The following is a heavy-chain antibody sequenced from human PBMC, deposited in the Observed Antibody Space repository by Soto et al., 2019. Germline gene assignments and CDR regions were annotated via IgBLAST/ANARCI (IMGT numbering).Heavy chain of an antibody. V-gene: IGHV4-59*08. CDR3: ARYQQYFQH. CDR2: IYYNGNT. Sequence: ETLSLTCTVSGGSISGYYWSWIRQPPGKGLEWIGYIYYNGNTNYNPSLESRITISVDTSENQLSLKLRSVTAADTAVYYCARYQQYFQHWGQGTLVTVSS. J-gene: IGHJ1*01. CDR1: GGSISGYY.